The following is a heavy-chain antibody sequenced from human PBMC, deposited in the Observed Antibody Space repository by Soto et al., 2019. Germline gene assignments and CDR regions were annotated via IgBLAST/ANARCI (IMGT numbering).Heavy chain of an antibody. J-gene: IGHJ5*02. V-gene: IGHV3-21*06. D-gene: IGHD3-10*01. Sequence: GGSLRLSCAASGFSFSTYSMNWVRQAPGKGLGWVSSIRSSSSYIYYADSVKGRFTISRDNAKNSLYLQMNSLRAEDTAVYYCARDYGSGFDPWGQGTLVTVSS. CDR1: GFSFSTYS. CDR2: IRSSSSYI. CDR3: ARDYGSGFDP.